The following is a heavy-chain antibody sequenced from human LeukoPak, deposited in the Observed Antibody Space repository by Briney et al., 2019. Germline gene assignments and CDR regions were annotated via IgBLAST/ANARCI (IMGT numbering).Heavy chain of an antibody. CDR1: GYTFTSYD. D-gene: IGHD3-16*02. CDR3: ARGRPRLRLGGLSSHFDH. CDR2: MNPNSGNT. Sequence: ASVKVSCKASGYTFTSYDINWVRQATGQGLEWMGWMNPNSGNTGYAQKFQGRVTMTRNTSISTAYMELSSLRSEDTAVYYCARGRPRLRLGGLSSHFDHWGQGTLVTVSS. J-gene: IGHJ4*02. V-gene: IGHV1-8*01.